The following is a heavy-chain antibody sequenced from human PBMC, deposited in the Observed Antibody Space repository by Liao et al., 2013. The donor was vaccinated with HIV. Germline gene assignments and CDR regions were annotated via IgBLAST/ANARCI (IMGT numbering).Heavy chain of an antibody. CDR1: GGSISSYY. CDR3: AREKYYDFWSGYYGDYYYYMDV. D-gene: IGHD3-3*01. Sequence: QVQLQESGPGLVKPSETLSLTCTVSGGSISSYYWSWIRQPAGKGLEWIGHVSASGSAIYSPSLKSRVTMSIDTSKNHFSLKLSSVTAADTAVYYCAREKYYDFWSGYYGDYYYYMDVWGKGTTVTVSS. CDR2: VSASGSA. J-gene: IGHJ6*03. V-gene: IGHV4-4*07.